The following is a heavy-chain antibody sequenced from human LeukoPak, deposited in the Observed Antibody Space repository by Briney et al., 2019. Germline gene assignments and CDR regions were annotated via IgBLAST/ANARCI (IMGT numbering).Heavy chain of an antibody. CDR3: ASAPGDIVVVVAALDV. CDR1: GFTFSSYA. CDR2: ISGSGGST. D-gene: IGHD2-15*01. V-gene: IGHV3-23*01. J-gene: IGHJ6*04. Sequence: GGSLRLSCAASGFTFSSYAMSWVRQAPGKGLEWVSVISGSGGSTYYADSVKGRFTISRDNSKNTLYLQMNSLRAEDTAVYYCASAPGDIVVVVAALDVWGKGTTVTVSS.